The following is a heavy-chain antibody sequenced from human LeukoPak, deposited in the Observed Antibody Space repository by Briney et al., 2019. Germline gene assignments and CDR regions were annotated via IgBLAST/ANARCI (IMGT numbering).Heavy chain of an antibody. V-gene: IGHV3-30*02. J-gene: IGHJ6*03. CDR1: GFTFSTYV. D-gene: IGHD1-26*01. Sequence: GGSLRLSCAASGFTFSTYVMHWVRQAPGKGLEWVASIRYDGGNKYYADPVKGRFTISRDNSKNTLYLQMNSLRTEDTAVYYCAKEGGSYYSYYYYMDVWGKGTTVTVSS. CDR2: IRYDGGNK. CDR3: AKEGGSYYSYYYYMDV.